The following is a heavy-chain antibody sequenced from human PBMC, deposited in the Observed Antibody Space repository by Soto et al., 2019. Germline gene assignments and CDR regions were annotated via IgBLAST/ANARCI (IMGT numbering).Heavy chain of an antibody. CDR2: IKQDGSEK. J-gene: IGHJ3*02. CDR3: ARDRATTMIEADAFDI. CDR1: GFTFSSYW. D-gene: IGHD4-17*01. Sequence: GGSLRLSCAASGFTFSSYWMSWVRQAPGKGLEWVANIKQDGSEKYYVDSVKGRFTISRDNAKNSLYLQMNSLRAEDTAVYYCARDRATTMIEADAFDIWGQGTMVTVSS. V-gene: IGHV3-7*01.